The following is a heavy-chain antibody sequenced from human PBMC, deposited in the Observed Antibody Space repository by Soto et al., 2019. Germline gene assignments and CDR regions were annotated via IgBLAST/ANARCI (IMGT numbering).Heavy chain of an antibody. Sequence: PSETLSLTCTVSGGSISSSSYYWGWIRQPPGKGLEWIGSIYYSGSTYYNPSLKSRVTISVDTSKNQFSLKLSSVTAADTAVYYCARHGYCTNGVCIRFHPWGQGTLVTVS. CDR1: GGSISSSSYY. CDR2: IYYSGST. J-gene: IGHJ5*02. CDR3: ARHGYCTNGVCIRFHP. D-gene: IGHD2-8*01. V-gene: IGHV4-39*01.